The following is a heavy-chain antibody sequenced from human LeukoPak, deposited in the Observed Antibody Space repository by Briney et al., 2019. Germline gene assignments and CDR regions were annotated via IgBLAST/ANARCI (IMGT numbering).Heavy chain of an antibody. CDR2: INPNTGVT. CDR1: GYTFTGYY. Sequence: ASVRVSCKASGYTFTGYYIHWVRQAPGQGLEWMGWINPNTGVTNYAQKFQSRVTMTRDASVSTAYMELSSLNSDDTAVYYCARGIVSYRLDVWGKGTTVTVSS. J-gene: IGHJ6*03. D-gene: IGHD3-22*01. CDR3: ARGIVSYRLDV. V-gene: IGHV1-2*02.